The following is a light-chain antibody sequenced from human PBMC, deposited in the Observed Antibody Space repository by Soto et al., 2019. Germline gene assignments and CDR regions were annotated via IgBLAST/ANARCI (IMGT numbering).Light chain of an antibody. J-gene: IGKJ4*01. CDR2: RAS. V-gene: IGKV2-28*01. CDR3: QQYSTYPLT. Sequence: DIVMTQSPLSLPVTPGEPASISCRSSHSLLHSNGYNYLNWYQQKPGKAPKLLIYRASALQSGVPSRFSGSGSGTEFTLTIDSLQPDDFATFYCQQYSTYPLTFGGGTKVDIK. CDR1: HSLLHSNGYNY.